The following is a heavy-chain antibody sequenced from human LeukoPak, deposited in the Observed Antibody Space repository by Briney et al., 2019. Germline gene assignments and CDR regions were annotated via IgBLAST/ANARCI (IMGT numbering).Heavy chain of an antibody. V-gene: IGHV4-30-2*01. CDR1: GGSISSGGYS. CDR2: IYHSGST. CDR3: ASAGGRSPRGVDY. D-gene: IGHD2-15*01. J-gene: IGHJ4*02. Sequence: PSQTLSLTCAVSGGSISSGGYSWSWIRQPPGKGLEWIGYIYHSGSTYYNPSLKSLATISVDRSKNQFYLKLSSVTAADTAVYYCASAGGRSPRGVDYWGQGPLVTVSS.